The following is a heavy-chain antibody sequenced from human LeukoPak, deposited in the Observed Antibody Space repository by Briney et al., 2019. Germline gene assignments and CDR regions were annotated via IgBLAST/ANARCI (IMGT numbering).Heavy chain of an antibody. V-gene: IGHV4-34*01. Sequence: SETLSLTCAVYGGSFSGYYWSWIRQPPGKGLEWIGEINHSGCTNYNPSLKSRVTISVDTSKNQFSLKLSSVTAADTAVYYCARARGYIDDYWGQGTLVTVSS. J-gene: IGHJ4*02. CDR3: ARARGYIDDY. D-gene: IGHD5-12*01. CDR2: INHSGCT. CDR1: GGSFSGYY.